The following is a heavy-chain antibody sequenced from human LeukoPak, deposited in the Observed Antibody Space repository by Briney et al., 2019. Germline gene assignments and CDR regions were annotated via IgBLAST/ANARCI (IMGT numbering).Heavy chain of an antibody. J-gene: IGHJ4*02. CDR3: AKDMGMTTITGGFDF. Sequence: PGGSLRLSCAASGFTFSSYWMSWVRQAPGKGLEWVSLINWAGATTYSADSVKGRFTISRDNSKNSLYLQMNSLRTEDTALYYCAKDMGMTTITGGFDFWGQGTLVTVSS. CDR2: INWAGATT. V-gene: IGHV3-43*01. D-gene: IGHD4-11*01. CDR1: GFTFSSYW.